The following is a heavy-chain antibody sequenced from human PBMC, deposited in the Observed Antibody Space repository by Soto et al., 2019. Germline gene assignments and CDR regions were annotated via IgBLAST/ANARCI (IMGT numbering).Heavy chain of an antibody. CDR2: ISHSGNI. CDR3: VRALGSRFMEWPRFAP. CDR1: GASISSGDYY. V-gene: IGHV4-30-4*01. J-gene: IGHJ5*02. D-gene: IGHD3-3*01. Sequence: SETLSLTCTVSGASISSGDYYWSWVRQAPGKGLEWIGHISHSGNINYSPSLKSRVTISVDTSKNQFSLNLNSVTAADTAVYYCVRALGSRFMEWPRFAPGGQGTQVTVSS.